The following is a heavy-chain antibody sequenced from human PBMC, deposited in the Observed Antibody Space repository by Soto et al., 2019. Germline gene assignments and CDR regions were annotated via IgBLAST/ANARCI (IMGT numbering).Heavy chain of an antibody. J-gene: IGHJ3*02. D-gene: IGHD1-26*01. CDR2: IIPIFGTA. V-gene: IGHV1-69*05. Sequence: SVKVSCKASGGTFSSYAISWVRQAPGQGLEWMGGIIPIFGTANYAQKLQGRVTMTTDTSTSTAYMELRSLRSDDTAVYYCARANSGSYHDAFDIWGQGTMVTVSS. CDR1: GGTFSSYA. CDR3: ARANSGSYHDAFDI.